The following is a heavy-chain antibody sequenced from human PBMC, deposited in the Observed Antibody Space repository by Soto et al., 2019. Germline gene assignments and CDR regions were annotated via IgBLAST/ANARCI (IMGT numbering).Heavy chain of an antibody. CDR3: AREFGTV. CDR1: GGSISRGDYY. Sequence: SLSLAWPVSGGSISRGDYYWSWIRQPPGKGLEWIGYIYYSGSTYYNPSLKSRVTISVDTSKNQFSLKLSSVTAADTAVYYCAREFGTVWGQGTLVTVSS. CDR2: IYYSGST. J-gene: IGHJ4*02. D-gene: IGHD3-16*01. V-gene: IGHV4-30-4*01.